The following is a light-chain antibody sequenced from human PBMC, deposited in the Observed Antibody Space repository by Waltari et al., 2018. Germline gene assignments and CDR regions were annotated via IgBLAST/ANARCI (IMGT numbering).Light chain of an antibody. Sequence: QSALTQPASVSGSPGQSITISCTGTSRGVGSYNYGSWYQQYPGKAPQLIIYAVSYRPSGISNRFSGSKSGNTATLTISGLQAEDEADYYCSSYTSTNTGVFGTGTKVTVL. V-gene: IGLV2-14*01. CDR3: SSYTSTNTGV. J-gene: IGLJ1*01. CDR2: AVS. CDR1: SRGVGSYNY.